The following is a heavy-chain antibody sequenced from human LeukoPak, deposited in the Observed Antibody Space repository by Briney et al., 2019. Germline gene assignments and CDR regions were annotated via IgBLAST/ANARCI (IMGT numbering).Heavy chain of an antibody. V-gene: IGHV4-39*07. CDR1: GGSISRSNYY. D-gene: IGHD6-25*01. CDR3: ARPFTQRGDY. Sequence: SETLSLTCTVSGGSISRSNYYWGWIRQPPGKGLEWIGNIYYSESTYYNPSLKSRVTISVDTSKNQFSLNLSSVTAADTAVYYCARPFTQRGDYWGQGTLVTVSS. CDR2: IYYSEST. J-gene: IGHJ4*02.